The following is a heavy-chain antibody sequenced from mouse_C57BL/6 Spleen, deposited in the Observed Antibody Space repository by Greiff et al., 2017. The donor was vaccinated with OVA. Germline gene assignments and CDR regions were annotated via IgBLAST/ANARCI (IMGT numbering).Heavy chain of an antibody. CDR1: GYTFTDYY. J-gene: IGHJ3*01. CDR2: INPNNGGT. V-gene: IGHV1-26*01. Sequence: VQLQQSGPELVKPGASVKISCKASGYTFTDYYMNWVKQSHGQSLEWIGDINPNNGGTSYNQKFKGKATLTVDKSSSTAYMELRSLTSEASAVYYCAREGGTGSFAYWGQGTLVTVSA. D-gene: IGHD4-1*01. CDR3: AREGGTGSFAY.